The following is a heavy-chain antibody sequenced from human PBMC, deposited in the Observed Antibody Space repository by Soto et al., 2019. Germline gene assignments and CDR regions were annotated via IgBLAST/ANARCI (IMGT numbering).Heavy chain of an antibody. V-gene: IGHV1-2*02. CDR2: INPNGGVT. D-gene: IGHD6-13*01. CDR1: DYYCPGYN. J-gene: IGHJ5*02. CDR3: ATIHRSSTSRGSDFDP. Sequence: QVQLVQSGAEVKKPGASVKVSCKAYDYYCPGYNITWGGQAPGQGLEWMGWINPNGGVTTYAQKFKGRVTLTRDTSISTAYLEVRRLRSDDTAVSYCATIHRSSTSRGSDFDPWGQGTQVTVSS.